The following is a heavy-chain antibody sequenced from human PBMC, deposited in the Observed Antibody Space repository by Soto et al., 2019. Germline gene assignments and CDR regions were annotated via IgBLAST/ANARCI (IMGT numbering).Heavy chain of an antibody. J-gene: IGHJ4*02. Sequence: ASVKVSCKASGYTITSDYMYWLRQAPGQGLEWMGIINPSGGSTSYAQKFQGRVTMTGDTSTSTVYMELSSLRSDDTAVYYCARSVTADYWGQGTLVTVSS. V-gene: IGHV1-46*03. CDR2: INPSGGST. D-gene: IGHD4-4*01. CDR3: ARSVTADY. CDR1: GYTITSDY.